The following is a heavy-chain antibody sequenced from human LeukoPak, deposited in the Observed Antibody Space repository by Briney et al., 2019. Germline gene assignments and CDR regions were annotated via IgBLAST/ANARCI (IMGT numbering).Heavy chain of an antibody. V-gene: IGHV4-39*07. CDR2: IYYSGST. J-gene: IGHJ4*02. Sequence: SETLSLTCTVSGGSISSSSHYWGWIRQPPGKGLEWIGSIYYSGSTYYNPSLKSRVTISVDTSKNQFSLKLSSVTAADTAVYYCARGSAAFLDFDYWGQGTLVTVSS. D-gene: IGHD6-25*01. CDR1: GGSISSSSHY. CDR3: ARGSAAFLDFDY.